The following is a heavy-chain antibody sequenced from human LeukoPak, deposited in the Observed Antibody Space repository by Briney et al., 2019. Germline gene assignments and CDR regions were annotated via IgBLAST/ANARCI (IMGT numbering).Heavy chain of an antibody. V-gene: IGHV4-4*07. D-gene: IGHD4-17*01. CDR1: GGSISGYY. Sequence: SETLSLTCTVSGGSISGYYWSWIRQPAGKGLERIGRIYTSGSTNYNPSLKSLVTISIDKSKNQFSLKLSSLTAADTAVYYCARVTVTTMRYYFDYWGQGTLVTVSS. CDR2: IYTSGST. J-gene: IGHJ4*02. CDR3: ARVTVTTMRYYFDY.